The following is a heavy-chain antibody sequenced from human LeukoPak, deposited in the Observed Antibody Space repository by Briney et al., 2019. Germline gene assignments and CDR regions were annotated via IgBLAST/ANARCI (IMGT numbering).Heavy chain of an antibody. CDR3: AREIDSSGYS. Sequence: SGDLSPHLAGAGGSISRSNWWRWVRQAPGKGLEWIGEIYHSGSTNYNPSLKSRVTISVDKSKNQFSLKLSSVTAADTAVYYCAREIDSSGYSWGQGTLVTVSS. CDR2: IYHSGST. CDR1: GGSISRSNW. D-gene: IGHD3-22*01. J-gene: IGHJ5*02. V-gene: IGHV4-4*02.